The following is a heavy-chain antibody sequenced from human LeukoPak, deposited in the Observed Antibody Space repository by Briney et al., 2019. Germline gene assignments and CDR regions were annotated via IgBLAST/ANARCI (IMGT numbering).Heavy chain of an antibody. Sequence: HAGGSLRLSCAASGFTFSSYAMSWVRQAPGKGLEWVSAISGSGGRTYYADSVKGRFTISRDNSKNTLYLQMNSLRAEDTAVYYCAKRDIVVVPAAIGYWGQGTLVTVSS. J-gene: IGHJ4*02. D-gene: IGHD2-2*01. CDR1: GFTFSSYA. V-gene: IGHV3-23*01. CDR2: ISGSGGRT. CDR3: AKRDIVVVPAAIGY.